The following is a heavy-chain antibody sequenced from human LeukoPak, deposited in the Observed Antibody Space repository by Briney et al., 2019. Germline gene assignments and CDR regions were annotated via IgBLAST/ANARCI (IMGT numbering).Heavy chain of an antibody. Sequence: GGSLRLSCAASGFTFSSYVMSWVRQAPGKGLEWVSAISGSGGSTYYADSVKGRFTISRDNSKNTLYLQMNSLRAEDTAVYYCAKGYCSGGSCYFDYWGQGTLVTVSS. V-gene: IGHV3-23*01. J-gene: IGHJ4*02. CDR1: GFTFSSYV. CDR2: ISGSGGST. CDR3: AKGYCSGGSCYFDY. D-gene: IGHD2-15*01.